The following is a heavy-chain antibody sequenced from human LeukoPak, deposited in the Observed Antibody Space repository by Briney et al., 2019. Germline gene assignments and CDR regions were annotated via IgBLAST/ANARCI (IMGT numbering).Heavy chain of an antibody. CDR1: GFTFSSYW. V-gene: IGHV3-74*01. CDR3: AKDHYDYGDYVGGH. CDR2: IKGDGSST. Sequence: GGSLRLSCAASGFTFSSYWMHWVRHTPGKGLVWVSRIKGDGSSTSYADSVKGRFTISRDNAKNSLYLQMNSLRAEDTALYYCAKDHYDYGDYVGGHWGQGTLVTVSS. D-gene: IGHD4-17*01. J-gene: IGHJ4*02.